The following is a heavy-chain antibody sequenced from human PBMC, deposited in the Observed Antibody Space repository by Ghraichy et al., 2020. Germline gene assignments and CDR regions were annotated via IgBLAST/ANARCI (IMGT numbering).Heavy chain of an antibody. CDR3: AWMVRGAFDP. V-gene: IGHV4-30-2*01. CDR2: IYHSGST. Sequence: SETLSLTCAVSGGSISSGGYSWSWIRQPPGKGLEWIGYIYHSGSTYYNPSLKSRVTISVDRSKNQFSLKLSSVTAADTAVYYCAWMVRGAFDPWGQGTLVTVSS. CDR1: GGSISSGGYS. D-gene: IGHD3-10*01. J-gene: IGHJ5*02.